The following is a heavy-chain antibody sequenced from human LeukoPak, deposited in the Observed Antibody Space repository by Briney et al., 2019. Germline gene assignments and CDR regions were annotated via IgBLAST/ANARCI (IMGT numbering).Heavy chain of an antibody. CDR1: GFTFSSYS. CDR2: ISSSSSTI. D-gene: IGHD2-15*01. V-gene: IGHV3-48*04. CDR3: AKDYEYCSGGSCYSGDAFDI. Sequence: GGSLRLSCVASGFTFSSYSMNWVRQAPGKGLEWVSYISSSSSTIYYADSVKGRFTISRDNAKNSLYLQMNSLRAEDTALYYCAKDYEYCSGGSCYSGDAFDIWGQGTMVTVSS. J-gene: IGHJ3*02.